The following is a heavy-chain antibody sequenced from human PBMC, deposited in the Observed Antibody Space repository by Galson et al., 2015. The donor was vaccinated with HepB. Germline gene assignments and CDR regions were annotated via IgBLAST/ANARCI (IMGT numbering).Heavy chain of an antibody. Sequence: TLSLTCAVSGASTSSNTYYWGWIRQPPGKGLEWIGSIYYTGSTYYNPSLKSRVTLSGDTSKNQFSLKLNSVTAADTAVYYCARHESESKTYAADNWGQGTLVTVSS. CDR1: GASTSSNTYY. CDR2: IYYTGST. CDR3: ARHESESKTYAADN. J-gene: IGHJ4*02. D-gene: IGHD2-2*01. V-gene: IGHV4-39*01.